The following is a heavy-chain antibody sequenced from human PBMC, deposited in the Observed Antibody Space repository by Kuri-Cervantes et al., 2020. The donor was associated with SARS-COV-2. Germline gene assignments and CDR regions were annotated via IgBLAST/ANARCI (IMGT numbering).Heavy chain of an antibody. D-gene: IGHD6-19*01. CDR2: ISSSSSYI. Sequence: GESLKISCAASGFTFSSYSMNWVRQAPGKGLEWVSSISSSSSYIYYADSVKGRFTISRDNAKNSLYLQMNSLRAEDTAVYYCARGGMVVGSSGWYGEDYYYYMDVWCKGTTVTVSS. J-gene: IGHJ6*03. CDR1: GFTFSSYS. V-gene: IGHV3-21*01. CDR3: ARGGMVVGSSGWYGEDYYYYMDV.